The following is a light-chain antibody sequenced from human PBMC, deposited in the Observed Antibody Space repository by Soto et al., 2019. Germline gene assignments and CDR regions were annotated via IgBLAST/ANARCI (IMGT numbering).Light chain of an antibody. V-gene: IGLV2-8*01. CDR2: GVN. CDR3: TSYAGSNNPVV. Sequence: QSALTLPPSASGSPGQSVTISCTGTSSDVGSYNYVSWYQQHPDKAPKLIIYGVNERPSGVPDRFSGSKSGNTASLTVSGLQAEDEADYYCTSYAGSNNPVVFGGGTKLTVL. J-gene: IGLJ3*02. CDR1: SSDVGSYNY.